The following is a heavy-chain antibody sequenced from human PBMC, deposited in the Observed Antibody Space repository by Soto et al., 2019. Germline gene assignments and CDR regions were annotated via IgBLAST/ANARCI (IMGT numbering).Heavy chain of an antibody. CDR3: ARVQSGYDFAY. CDR2: ISANNGNT. CDR1: GYTFTSYG. V-gene: IGHV1-18*01. J-gene: IGHJ4*02. D-gene: IGHD5-12*01. Sequence: QVQLVQSGAEVKKPGASVKASCKASGYTFTSYGINWVRQAPGQGLEWMGWISANNGNTHYAQKLQGRVTMTTDTATSTAYMELRSLRSDDTAVYYCARVQSGYDFAYWGQGTLVTVSS.